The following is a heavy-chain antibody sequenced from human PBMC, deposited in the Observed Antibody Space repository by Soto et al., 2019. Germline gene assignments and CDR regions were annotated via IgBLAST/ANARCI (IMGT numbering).Heavy chain of an antibody. CDR1: GGSIISGGYS. CDR2: IYHSGST. Sequence: SETLSLTCAVSGGSIISGGYSWSWIRQPPGKGLEWIGYIYHSGSTYYNPSLKSRVTISVDRSKNQFSLKLSSVTAADTAVYYCARDPPHSHWGQGTLVTVS. D-gene: IGHD2-21*01. V-gene: IGHV4-30-2*01. J-gene: IGHJ4*02. CDR3: ARDPPHSH.